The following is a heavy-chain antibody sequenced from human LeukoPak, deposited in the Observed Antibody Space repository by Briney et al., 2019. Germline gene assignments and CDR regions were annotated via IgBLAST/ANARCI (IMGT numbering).Heavy chain of an antibody. CDR2: ISAYNGNT. CDR3: ARTGSIVVVPTPLDY. Sequence: ASVKVSCKASGYTFTSYGIIWVRQAPGQGLEWMGWISAYNGNTNYAQKLQGRVTMTTDTSTSTAYMELRSLRSDDTAVYYCARTGSIVVVPTPLDYWGQGTLVTVSS. CDR1: GYTFTSYG. D-gene: IGHD2-2*01. J-gene: IGHJ4*02. V-gene: IGHV1-18*04.